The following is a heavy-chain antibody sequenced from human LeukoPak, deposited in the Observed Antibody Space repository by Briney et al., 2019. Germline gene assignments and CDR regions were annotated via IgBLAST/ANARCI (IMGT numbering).Heavy chain of an antibody. V-gene: IGHV3-23*01. CDR1: GFTFSSYA. CDR2: ISGSGGST. D-gene: IGHD7-27*01. Sequence: GGSLRLSCAASGFTFSSYAMSWVRQAPGKGLEWVSAISGSGGSTYYADSVKGRFTISRDNARNSLYLQMNNLRAEDTAVYYCARDLNWGLDHWGQGTRVTVSS. J-gene: IGHJ4*02. CDR3: ARDLNWGLDH.